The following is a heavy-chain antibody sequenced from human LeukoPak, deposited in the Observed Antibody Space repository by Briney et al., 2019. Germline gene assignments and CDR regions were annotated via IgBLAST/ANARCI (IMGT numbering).Heavy chain of an antibody. CDR2: TYPGDSET. CDR3: VRSRGYSYGYSYYFDY. Sequence: GESLKISCKGSGYSFTTNWIGWVRQMPGKGLEWMGITYPGDSETRYSPSFQGQVTISADKSISTAYVQWSSLKASDTAMYYCVRSRGYSYGYSYYFDYWGQGTLVTVSS. J-gene: IGHJ4*02. V-gene: IGHV5-51*01. D-gene: IGHD5-18*01. CDR1: GYSFTTNW.